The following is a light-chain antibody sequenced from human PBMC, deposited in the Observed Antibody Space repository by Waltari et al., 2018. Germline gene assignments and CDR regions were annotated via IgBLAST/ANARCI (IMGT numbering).Light chain of an antibody. V-gene: IGLV4-69*01. CDR1: SGHSSYV. CDR3: QSGGHGTWV. J-gene: IGLJ3*02. CDR2: VNSDGSH. Sequence: QLVLTQSPSASASLGASVMLTCTLSSGHSSYVIAWHQQQPEQGPRYWMKVNSDGSHSKGDKIPDRFAGSSSGAEHYLTISSLQSEGEADYYCQSGGHGTWVFGGGTKLTVL.